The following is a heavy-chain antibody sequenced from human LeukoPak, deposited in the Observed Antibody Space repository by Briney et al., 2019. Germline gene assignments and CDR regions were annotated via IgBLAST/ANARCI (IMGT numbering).Heavy chain of an antibody. J-gene: IGHJ5*02. V-gene: IGHV3-21*01. CDR2: ISSSSSYI. Sequence: RGSLRPSCAASGFTFSSYSMNWVRQAPGKGLEWVSSISSSSSYIYYADSVKGRFTISRDNAKNSLYLQMNSLRAEDTAVYYCARLIRGVAAPINWFDPWGQGTLVTVSS. CDR3: ARLIRGVAAPINWFDP. D-gene: IGHD6-6*01. CDR1: GFTFSSYS.